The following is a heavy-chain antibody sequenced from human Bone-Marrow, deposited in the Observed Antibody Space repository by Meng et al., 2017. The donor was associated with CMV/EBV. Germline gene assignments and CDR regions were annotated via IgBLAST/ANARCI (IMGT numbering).Heavy chain of an antibody. CDR3: ARSMLEVNRYYYGMDV. CDR1: GFTFSSFW. Sequence: GESLKISCAASGFTFSSFWMAWVRQAPGKGLEWVGNIKQDESEIQYVGSVKGRFTITRDNAKNSLFLQMNSLRAEDTAVYYCARSMLEVNRYYYGMDVWGEGTPDTVSS. V-gene: IGHV3-7*01. D-gene: IGHD1-1*01. CDR2: IKQDESEI. J-gene: IGHJ6*04.